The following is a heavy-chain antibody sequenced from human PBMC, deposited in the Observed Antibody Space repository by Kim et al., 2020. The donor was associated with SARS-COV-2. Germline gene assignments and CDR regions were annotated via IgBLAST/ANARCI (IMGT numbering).Heavy chain of an antibody. CDR1: GGSFSGYY. J-gene: IGHJ4*02. Sequence: SETLSLTCAVYGGSFSGYYWSWIRQPPGKGLEWIGEINHSGSTNYNPSLKSRVTISVDTSKNQFSLKLSSVTAADTAVYYCASYYGRFRGYDFDYWGQGTLVTVSS. V-gene: IGHV4-34*01. CDR2: INHSGST. D-gene: IGHD3-10*01. CDR3: ASYYGRFRGYDFDY.